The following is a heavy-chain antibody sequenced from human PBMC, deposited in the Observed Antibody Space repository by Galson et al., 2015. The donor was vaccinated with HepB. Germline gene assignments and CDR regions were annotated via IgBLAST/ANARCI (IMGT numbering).Heavy chain of an antibody. Sequence: SLRLSCAASGFTFSNAWMSWVRQAPGKGLEWVGRIKSKTDSGTTDYAAPVKGRFTISRDDSKNTLYLQMNSLKTEDTAVYYCTTDLGVLRYFDWLLGDAFDIWGQGTMVTVSS. J-gene: IGHJ3*02. CDR1: GFTFSNAW. CDR3: TTDLGVLRYFDWLLGDAFDI. V-gene: IGHV3-15*01. D-gene: IGHD3-9*01. CDR2: IKSKTDSGTT.